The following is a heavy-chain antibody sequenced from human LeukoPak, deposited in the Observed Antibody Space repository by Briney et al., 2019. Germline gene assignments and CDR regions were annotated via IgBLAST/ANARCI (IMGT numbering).Heavy chain of an antibody. CDR2: IGYGGSDT. J-gene: IGHJ1*01. CDR3: ATGYSSGWYFYFQH. V-gene: IGHV3-21*06. D-gene: IGHD6-19*01. Sequence: GGSLRLSCTVSGFTLSSYEMTWFRQAPGKGLEWVSSIGYGGSDTHYADSVKGRFTISRDNAKNSLSLRMNSLSAEDTAVYYCATGYSSGWYFYFQHWGQGSLVSVSS. CDR1: GFTLSSYE.